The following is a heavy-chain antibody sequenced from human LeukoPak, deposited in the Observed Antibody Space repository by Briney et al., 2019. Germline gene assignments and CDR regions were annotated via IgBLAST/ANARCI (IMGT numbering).Heavy chain of an antibody. V-gene: IGHV3-21*01. Sequence: GGSLRLSCAASGFTFSSYGMNWVRQAPGKGLEWVSSISSSSSYIYYADSVKGRFTISRDNAKNSLYLQMNSLRAEDTAIYYCARDLSLTGMALAEGYWGQGTLVTVSS. CDR1: GFTFSSYG. CDR3: ARDLSLTGMALAEGY. CDR2: ISSSSSYI. J-gene: IGHJ4*02. D-gene: IGHD6-19*01.